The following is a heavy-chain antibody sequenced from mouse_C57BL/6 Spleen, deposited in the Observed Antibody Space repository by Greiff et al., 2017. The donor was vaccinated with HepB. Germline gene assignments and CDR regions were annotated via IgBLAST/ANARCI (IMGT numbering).Heavy chain of an antibody. CDR2: INPYNGDT. V-gene: IGHV1-20*01. CDR3: AREHDQNWYFDV. D-gene: IGHD2-3*01. J-gene: IGHJ1*03. Sequence: EVQLQQSGPELVKPGDSVKISCKASGYSFTGYFMNWVMQSHGKSLEWIGRINPYNGDTFYNQKFKGKATLTVDKSSSTAHMELRSLTSEDSAVYYCAREHDQNWYFDVWGTGTTVTVSS. CDR1: GYSFTGYF.